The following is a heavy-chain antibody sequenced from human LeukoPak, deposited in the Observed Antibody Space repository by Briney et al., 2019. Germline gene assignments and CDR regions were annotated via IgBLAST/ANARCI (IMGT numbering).Heavy chain of an antibody. CDR2: IIPIFGTA. J-gene: IGHJ6*03. CDR1: GGTFSSYA. CDR3: ARDNYGDYRRDYYYMDV. Sequence: ASVKVSCKASGGTFSSYAISWVRQAPGQGLEWMGGIIPIFGTANYARKFQGRVTITADKSTSTAYMELSSLRSEDTAVYYCARDNYGDYRRDYYYMDVWGKGTTVTVSS. V-gene: IGHV1-69*06. D-gene: IGHD4-17*01.